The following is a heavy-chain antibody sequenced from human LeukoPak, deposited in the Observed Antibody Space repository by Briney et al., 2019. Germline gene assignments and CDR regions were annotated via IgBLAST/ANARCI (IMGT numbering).Heavy chain of an antibody. D-gene: IGHD6-19*01. Sequence: PGGSLRLSCAASGFTFSNHGMNWVRQAPGKGLEWLSGVSPPGGGTYYADSVKGRFTISRDNSKNTLFLQMNSLRGEDTAMYYCARVQGGGYRTADYWGQGTLVTVSS. CDR3: ARVQGGGYRTADY. J-gene: IGHJ4*02. CDR2: VSPPGGGT. V-gene: IGHV3-23*01. CDR1: GFTFSNHG.